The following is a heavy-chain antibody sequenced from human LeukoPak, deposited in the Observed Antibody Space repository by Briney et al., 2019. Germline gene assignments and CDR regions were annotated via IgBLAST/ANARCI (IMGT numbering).Heavy chain of an antibody. Sequence: SETLSLTCTVSGGSISSYHWIWIRQPPGKGLEWVGYIHYSGSTNYNPSLKSRVTISVDKSKNQFSLKLSSVTAADTAVYYCARGGSGWYTKDAFDIWGRGTMVTVSS. V-gene: IGHV4-59*12. CDR2: IHYSGST. J-gene: IGHJ3*02. CDR3: ARGGSGWYTKDAFDI. CDR1: GGSISSYH. D-gene: IGHD6-19*01.